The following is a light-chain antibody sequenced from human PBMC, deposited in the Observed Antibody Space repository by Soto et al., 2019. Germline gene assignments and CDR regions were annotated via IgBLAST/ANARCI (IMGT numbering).Light chain of an antibody. CDR3: SSYTTSGTLV. Sequence: QSVLTQPASVSGSPGQSITISCTGTSSDVGGYIYVSWYQQHPGKAPKLMIYDVTDRPSGVSNRFSGSRSGSTASLTISGLQAEDEADYYCSSYTTSGTLVFGSGTQLTVL. CDR1: SSDVGGYIY. CDR2: DVT. V-gene: IGLV2-14*01. J-gene: IGLJ7*01.